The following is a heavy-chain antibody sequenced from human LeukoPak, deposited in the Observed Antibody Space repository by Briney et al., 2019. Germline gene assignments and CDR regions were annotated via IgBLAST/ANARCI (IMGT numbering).Heavy chain of an antibody. V-gene: IGHV4-30-4*08. CDR3: ARVQEGEPLFFDY. D-gene: IGHD1-26*01. CDR2: IYYSGST. CDR1: GGSISSGDYY. J-gene: IGHJ4*02. Sequence: SEALSLTCTVSGGSISSGDYYWSWIRQPPGKGLEWIGYIYYSGSTYYNPSLKSRVTISVDTSKNQFSLKLSSVTAADAAVYYCARVQEGEPLFFDYWGQGTLVTVSS.